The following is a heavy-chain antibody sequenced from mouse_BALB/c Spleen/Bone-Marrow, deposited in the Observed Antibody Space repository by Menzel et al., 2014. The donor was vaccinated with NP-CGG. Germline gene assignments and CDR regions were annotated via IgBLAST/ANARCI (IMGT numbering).Heavy chain of an antibody. CDR1: GFTFSSYG. J-gene: IGHJ2*01. CDR3: ARDNYGSRFDY. CDR2: INNNDGNT. Sequence: EVKLVESGGGLVQPGGSLKLSCAASGFTFSSYGMSWVRQTPDKRLELVATINNNDGNTYYPDSVKGRFTISRDNAKNPLFLQMSSLKSEDTAMYYCARDNYGSRFDYWGQGTTLTVSS. D-gene: IGHD1-1*01. V-gene: IGHV5-6-3*01.